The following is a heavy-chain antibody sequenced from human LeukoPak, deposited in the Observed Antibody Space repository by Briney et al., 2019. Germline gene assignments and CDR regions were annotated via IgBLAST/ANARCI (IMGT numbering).Heavy chain of an antibody. CDR3: ARGVFGRFDP. D-gene: IGHD3-10*01. Sequence: PSETLSLTCVAYGGSLSGYYWNWIRQPPGKGLEWIGEINQSGSANYNPSLKSRVTISVDTSKNQFSLKLNSVTAADTAAYYCARGVFGRFDPWGQGTLVTVSS. CDR2: INQSGSA. J-gene: IGHJ5*02. V-gene: IGHV4-34*01. CDR1: GGSLSGYY.